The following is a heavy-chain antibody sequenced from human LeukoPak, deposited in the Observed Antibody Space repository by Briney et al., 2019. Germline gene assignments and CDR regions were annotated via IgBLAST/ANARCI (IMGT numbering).Heavy chain of an antibody. Sequence: GASVKVSCKASGYTFTGYYMHWVRQAPGQGLEWMGWINPNSGGTNYAQKFQGRVTMTRDTSISTAYMELSRLRSEDTALYYCASYPYCSGGSCYSDFDYWGQGTLVTVSS. D-gene: IGHD2-15*01. V-gene: IGHV1-2*02. CDR1: GYTFTGYY. CDR3: ASYPYCSGGSCYSDFDY. J-gene: IGHJ4*02. CDR2: INPNSGGT.